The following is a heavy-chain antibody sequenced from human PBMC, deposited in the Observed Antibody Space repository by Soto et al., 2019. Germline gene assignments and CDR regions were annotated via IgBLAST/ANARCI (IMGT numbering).Heavy chain of an antibody. V-gene: IGHV3-64D*06. Sequence: EVQLVESGGGLVQPGGSLRLSCSASGLTFSSYAMHWVRQAPGKGLEYVSAISSNGGSTYYADSVKGRFTISRDNSKNTLYLQMSSLRDEDTAVYYCVKDLVSRTTWSTRNGWGQGTTVTVSS. D-gene: IGHD1-7*01. CDR3: VKDLVSRTTWSTRNG. CDR1: GLTFSSYA. CDR2: ISSNGGST. J-gene: IGHJ6*02.